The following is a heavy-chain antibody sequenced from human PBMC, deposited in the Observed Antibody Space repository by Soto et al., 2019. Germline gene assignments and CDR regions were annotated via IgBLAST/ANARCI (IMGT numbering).Heavy chain of an antibody. CDR3: ARRAYYYDSSGFHFDY. CDR2: IYPGDSDT. D-gene: IGHD3-22*01. CDR1: GYSFTSYW. V-gene: IGHV5-51*01. J-gene: IGHJ4*02. Sequence: GESLKISCKGSGYSFTSYWIGWARQMPGKGLEWMGIIYPGDSDTRYSPSFQGQVTISADKSISTAYLQWSSLKASDTAMYYCARRAYYYDSSGFHFDYWGQGTLVTVSS.